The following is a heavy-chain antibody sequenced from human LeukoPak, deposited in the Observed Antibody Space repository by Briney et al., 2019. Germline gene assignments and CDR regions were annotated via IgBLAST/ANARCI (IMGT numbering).Heavy chain of an antibody. CDR2: ISAYNGNT. V-gene: IGHV1-18*01. CDR1: GGTFSSYA. J-gene: IGHJ4*02. D-gene: IGHD2-15*01. CDR3: ARDDGSGGSCYGLDY. Sequence: ASVKVSCKASGGTFSSYAISWVRQAPGQGLEWMGWISAYNGNTNYAQKLQGRVTMTTDTSTSTAYMELRSLRSDDTAVYYCARDDGSGGSCYGLDYWGQGTLVTVSS.